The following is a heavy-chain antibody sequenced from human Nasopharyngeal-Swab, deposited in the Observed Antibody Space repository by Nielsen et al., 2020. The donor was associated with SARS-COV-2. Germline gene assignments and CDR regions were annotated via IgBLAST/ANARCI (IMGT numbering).Heavy chain of an antibody. Sequence: LTCAASGFTFSSYAMSWVRQAPGKGLEWVSAISGSGGSTYYADSVKGRFTISRDNSKNTLYLQMNSLRAEDTAVYYCAKAPRGITMSYFQHWGQGTLVTVSS. D-gene: IGHD3-10*02. CDR2: ISGSGGST. J-gene: IGHJ1*01. CDR3: AKAPRGITMSYFQH. V-gene: IGHV3-23*01. CDR1: GFTFSSYA.